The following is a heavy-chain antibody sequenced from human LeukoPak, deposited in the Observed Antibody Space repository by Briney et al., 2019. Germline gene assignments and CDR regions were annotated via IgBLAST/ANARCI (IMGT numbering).Heavy chain of an antibody. CDR2: IYYSGST. V-gene: IGHV4-59*01. J-gene: IGHJ4*02. CDR1: GGSISSYY. Sequence: SETLSLTCTVSGGSISSYYWSWIRQPPGKGLEWIGYIYYSGSTNYNPSLKRRVTISVDTSKNQFSLKLNSVTAADTAVYYCARGRDSSGYRTDYWGQGTLVTVSS. CDR3: ARGRDSSGYRTDY. D-gene: IGHD3-22*01.